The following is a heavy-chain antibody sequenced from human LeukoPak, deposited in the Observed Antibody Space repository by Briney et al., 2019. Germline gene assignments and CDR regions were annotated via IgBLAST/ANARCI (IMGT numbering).Heavy chain of an antibody. CDR2: IYYSGST. V-gene: IGHV4-59*08. CDR1: GGSISSYY. Sequence: SETLSLTCTVSGGSISSYYWSWIRQPPGKGLEWIRYIYYSGSTNYNPSLKSRVTISVDTSKNQFSLKLSSVTAADTAVYYCARQASVDTAMVYYGMDVWGQGTTVTVS. CDR3: ARQASVDTAMVYYGMDV. J-gene: IGHJ6*02. D-gene: IGHD5-18*01.